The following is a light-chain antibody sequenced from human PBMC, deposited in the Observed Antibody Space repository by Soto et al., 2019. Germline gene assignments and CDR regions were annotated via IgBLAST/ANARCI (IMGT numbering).Light chain of an antibody. V-gene: IGKV1-27*01. CDR3: QKYNSAPLT. J-gene: IGKJ5*01. CDR2: AAS. Sequence: DIQMTQSPSSLSASVGDRVTITCRASQGISNFLAWYQQKPGKVPKLLIYAASTLQSGVPPRFSGSGSGTDFTLTISSLQPEDVATYYCQKYNSAPLTYGQGTRLEIK. CDR1: QGISNF.